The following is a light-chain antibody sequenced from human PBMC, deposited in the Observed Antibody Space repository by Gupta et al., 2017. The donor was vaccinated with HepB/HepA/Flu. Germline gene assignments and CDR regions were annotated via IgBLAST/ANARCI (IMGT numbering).Light chain of an antibody. Sequence: QSALTQPRSVSGSPGQSVTITCTGTSSDVGGYKYVSWYQQHPGKAPKVMIYDVNKRPSGVPDRFSGSKSGNTASLTIPGLQAEDEADYYCCSYAGSYIHYVFGIGTKVTVL. CDR1: SSDVGGYKY. CDR2: DVN. CDR3: CSYAGSYIHYV. J-gene: IGLJ1*01. V-gene: IGLV2-11*01.